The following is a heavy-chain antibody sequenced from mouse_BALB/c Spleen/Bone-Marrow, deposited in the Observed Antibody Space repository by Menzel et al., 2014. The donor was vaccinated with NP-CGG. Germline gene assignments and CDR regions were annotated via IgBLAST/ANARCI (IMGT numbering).Heavy chain of an antibody. CDR3: ARGFHLDY. Sequence: VKLVESGPGLAAPSQSLSITCTVSGFSLXSYGVHWVRQPPGKGLEWLGVIWAGGSTNYNSALMSRLSISKDNSKSXVFLKMNSLQTDDTAMYYCARGFHLDYWGQGTTLTVSS. CDR2: IWAGGST. V-gene: IGHV2-9*02. CDR1: GFSLXSYG. D-gene: IGHD1-2*01. J-gene: IGHJ2*01.